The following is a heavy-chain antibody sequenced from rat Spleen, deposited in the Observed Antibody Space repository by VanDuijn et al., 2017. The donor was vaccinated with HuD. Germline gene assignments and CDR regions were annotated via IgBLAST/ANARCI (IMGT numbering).Heavy chain of an antibody. Sequence: EVQLVESGGGLVQPGRSMKLSCAASGFTFSNYDMAWVRQAPTKGLEWVASINYDGSNTYYPDSVKGRFSISRQNAESTLYLQMNSLRSEDTATYYCTRHFSPADYYSSFPVLYWGQGTLVTVSS. V-gene: IGHV5-25*01. D-gene: IGHD1-2*01. J-gene: IGHJ3*01. CDR1: GFTFSNYD. CDR3: TRHFSPADYYSSFPVLY. CDR2: INYDGSNT.